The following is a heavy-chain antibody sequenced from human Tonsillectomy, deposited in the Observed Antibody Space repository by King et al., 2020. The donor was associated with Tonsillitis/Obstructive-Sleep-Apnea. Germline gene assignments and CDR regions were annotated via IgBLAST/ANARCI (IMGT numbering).Heavy chain of an antibody. D-gene: IGHD3-22*01. CDR2: MYYSGST. V-gene: IGHV4-59*01. Sequence: VQLQESGPGLVKPSETLSLTCTVSGGSISSYYWSWIRQPPGKGLEWIGYMYYSGSTNYNPSLKSRVTMSVDTSKNQFSLKLSSVTAADTAVYYCASQYFYDSSGYYREYFQHWGQGTLVTVPS. CDR1: GGSISSYY. CDR3: ASQYFYDSSGYYREYFQH. J-gene: IGHJ1*01.